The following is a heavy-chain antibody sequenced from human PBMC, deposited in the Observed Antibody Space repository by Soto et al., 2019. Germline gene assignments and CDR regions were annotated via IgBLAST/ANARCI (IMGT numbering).Heavy chain of an antibody. J-gene: IGHJ4*02. CDR2: ISYDGSNK. D-gene: IGHD6-19*01. V-gene: IGHV3-30-3*01. CDR3: ARVAGYSSGWYDY. CDR1: GFTFSSYA. Sequence: QVQLVESGGGVVQPGRSLRLSCAASGFTFSSYAMHWVRQAPGKGLEWVAVISYDGSNKYYADSVKGRFTISRDNSKNTLYLQMNSLRAEDTAVYYCARVAGYSSGWYDYWGQGTLVTVSS.